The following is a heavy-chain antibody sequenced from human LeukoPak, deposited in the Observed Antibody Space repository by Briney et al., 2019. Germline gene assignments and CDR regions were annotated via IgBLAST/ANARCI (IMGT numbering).Heavy chain of an antibody. CDR1: GYTFTSYG. D-gene: IGHD6-19*01. J-gene: IGHJ4*02. Sequence: ASVKVSCKASGYTFTSYGISWVRQAPGQGLEWMGWISAYNGNTNYAQKLQGRVTMTTDTSTSTAYMELSSLRSEDTAVYYCASPVAVAGTHFDYWGQGTLVTVSS. CDR3: ASPVAVAGTHFDY. CDR2: ISAYNGNT. V-gene: IGHV1-18*01.